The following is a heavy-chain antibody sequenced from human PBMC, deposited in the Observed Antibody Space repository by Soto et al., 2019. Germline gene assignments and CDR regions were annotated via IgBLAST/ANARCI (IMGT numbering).Heavy chain of an antibody. CDR3: ASGGLDPFDY. CDR2: INDYGTTI. D-gene: IGHD1-1*01. Sequence: EVQLVESGGGLVQPGGSLRLSCAASGFNLGSYWMHWVRQAPGKGLVWVSRINDYGTTINYAESVEGRFTISRDDAKSEVYLQMNNLRAEDTAVYYCASGGLDPFDYWGQGALVTVSS. J-gene: IGHJ4*02. V-gene: IGHV3-74*01. CDR1: GFNLGSYW.